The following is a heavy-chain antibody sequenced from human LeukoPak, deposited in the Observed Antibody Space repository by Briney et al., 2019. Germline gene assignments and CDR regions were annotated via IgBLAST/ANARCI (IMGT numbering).Heavy chain of an antibody. D-gene: IGHD6-13*01. V-gene: IGHV3-23*01. Sequence: AGGSLRLSCAASGFTFSSYAMSWVRQGPGKGLQWFSAISGSGTATYYADSVKGRFTISRDNSKNTLYLQMNSLRAEDTAVYYCAKPLSAASGTDFDYWGQGTLVTVSS. J-gene: IGHJ4*02. CDR3: AKPLSAASGTDFDY. CDR1: GFTFSSYA. CDR2: ISGSGTAT.